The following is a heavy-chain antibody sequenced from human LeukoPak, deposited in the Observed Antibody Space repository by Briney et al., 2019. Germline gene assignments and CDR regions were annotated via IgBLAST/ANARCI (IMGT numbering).Heavy chain of an antibody. CDR2: ISSSSSYI. V-gene: IGHV3-11*06. CDR3: ASQRRRDSTRFDY. CDR1: GFTFSDYY. J-gene: IGHJ4*02. Sequence: PGGSLRLSCAASGFTFSDYYMSWIRQAPGKGLEWVSSISSSSSYIYYADSVKGRFTISRDNAKNSLYLQMNSLRAEDTAVYYCASQRRRDSTRFDYWGQGTLVTVSS. D-gene: IGHD2/OR15-2a*01.